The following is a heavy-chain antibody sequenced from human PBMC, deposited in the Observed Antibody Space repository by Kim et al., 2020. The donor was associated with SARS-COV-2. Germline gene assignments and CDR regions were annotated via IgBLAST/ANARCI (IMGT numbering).Heavy chain of an antibody. D-gene: IGHD5-18*01. Sequence: YSTTLKTRLTISKDTSKNQGVLTMTTMDPVDTATYYCARIFWGYSYGYDYWGQGTLVTVSS. CDR3: ARIFWGYSYGYDY. V-gene: IGHV2-70*01. J-gene: IGHJ4*02.